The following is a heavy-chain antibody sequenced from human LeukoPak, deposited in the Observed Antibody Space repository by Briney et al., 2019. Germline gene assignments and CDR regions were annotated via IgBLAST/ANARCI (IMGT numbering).Heavy chain of an antibody. V-gene: IGHV3-9*01. Sequence: GGSLRLSCAASGFTFDDYAMHWVRQAPGKGLEWVPGISWNSGSIGYADSVKGRFTISRDNAKNSLYLQMNSLRAEDTALYYCAKDIGTTGTFFYYFDYWGQGTLVTVSS. J-gene: IGHJ4*02. D-gene: IGHD1-1*01. CDR2: ISWNSGSI. CDR3: AKDIGTTGTFFYYFDY. CDR1: GFTFDDYA.